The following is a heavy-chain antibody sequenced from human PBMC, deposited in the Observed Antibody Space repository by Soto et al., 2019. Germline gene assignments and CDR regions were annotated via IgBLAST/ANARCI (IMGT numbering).Heavy chain of an antibody. D-gene: IGHD6-19*01. CDR1: GFTFSSYA. J-gene: IGHJ6*02. V-gene: IGHV3-30-3*01. CDR3: AIAQRAEQWLVPTRWYYYYGMDV. CDR2: ISYDGSNK. Sequence: QVQLVESGGGVVQPGRSVRLSCAASGFTFSSYAMHWVRQAPGKGLECVAVISYDGSNKYYADSVKGRFTISRDNSKNTLYLQRNSLSIGDTAVYYCAIAQRAEQWLVPTRWYYYYGMDVWGQGPKVTVSS.